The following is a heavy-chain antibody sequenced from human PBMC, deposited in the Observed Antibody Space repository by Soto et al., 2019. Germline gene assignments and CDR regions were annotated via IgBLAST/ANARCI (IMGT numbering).Heavy chain of an antibody. Sequence: QVQLQESGPGLVKPSGTLSLTCAVSGASISSLDWWTWVRQPPGKGLEWIGEFSPGGRTNYAPSLKSRATISVDQPENQFSLKLSSVAAADTALYYCARSSYNKKGPDQWGQGTLVTVSS. CDR3: ARSSYNKKGPDQ. V-gene: IGHV4-4*02. D-gene: IGHD1-1*01. CDR2: FSPGGRT. CDR1: GASISSLDW. J-gene: IGHJ4*02.